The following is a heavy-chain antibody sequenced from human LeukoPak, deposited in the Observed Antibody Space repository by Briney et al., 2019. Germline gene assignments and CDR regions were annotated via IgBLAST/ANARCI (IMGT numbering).Heavy chain of an antibody. CDR1: GGSFSGYY. V-gene: IGHV4-34*01. CDR2: INHGGST. Sequence: SETLSLTCAVYGGSFSGYYWSWIRQPPGKRLEWIGEINHGGSTNYNPSLKSRVTISVDTSKNQFSLKLSSVTAADTAVYYCARVAGRWLQLERGLFDYWGQGTLVTVSS. J-gene: IGHJ4*02. D-gene: IGHD5-24*01. CDR3: ARVAGRWLQLERGLFDY.